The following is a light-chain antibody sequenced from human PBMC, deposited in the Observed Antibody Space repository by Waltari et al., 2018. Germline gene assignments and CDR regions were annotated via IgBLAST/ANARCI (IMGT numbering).Light chain of an antibody. Sequence: DIQMTQSPSSLSASVGDRVTITCRASQSISDYLNWYQQKPGKAPKLLIYTVSNLQSGVPSRFSGSGSGTDFTLTISSLQPEDFAIYYCQQSDSNPYTFGQGTKL. CDR2: TVS. CDR1: QSISDY. V-gene: IGKV1-39*01. J-gene: IGKJ2*01. CDR3: QQSDSNPYT.